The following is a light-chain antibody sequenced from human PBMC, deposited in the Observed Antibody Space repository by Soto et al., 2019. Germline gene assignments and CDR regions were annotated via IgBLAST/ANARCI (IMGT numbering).Light chain of an antibody. CDR3: QQSYSSPQT. Sequence: DIQLTQSPSSLSASVGDRVTITCRSSQSIRNFLNWYQQKLGRAPKLLISSTSNLQTGVPSRFSGSGSGTAFTLTISSLQPEDFATYYYQQSYSSPQTFGQGTKVEIK. V-gene: IGKV1-39*01. CDR2: STS. J-gene: IGKJ1*01. CDR1: QSIRNF.